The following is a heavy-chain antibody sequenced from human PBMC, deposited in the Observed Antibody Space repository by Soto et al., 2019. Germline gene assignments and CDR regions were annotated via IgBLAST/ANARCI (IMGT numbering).Heavy chain of an antibody. CDR3: AREGDAFGAPFDY. Sequence: SETLSLTCTVSGGSISGGNYYWSWIRQPPGKGLEWMGYIHYTGSTHYNPSLKSRVTISIDTSRNQFSLKLRSVTAADTAVYYCAREGDAFGAPFDYWGQGTLVTVSS. J-gene: IGHJ4*02. CDR1: GGSISGGNYY. CDR2: IHYTGST. D-gene: IGHD3-10*01. V-gene: IGHV4-30-4*01.